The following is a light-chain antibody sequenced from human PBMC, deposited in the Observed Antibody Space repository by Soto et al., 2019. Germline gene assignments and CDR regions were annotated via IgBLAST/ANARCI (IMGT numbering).Light chain of an antibody. CDR2: EVN. Sequence: QSALTQPPSAYGSPGQSVTISCTGSRSDVGAYNYVSWYQQFPGKAPQIMIYEVNKRPSGVPDRFSGSKSGNTASLTVSGLQAEDEADYYCSALAGSNTVIFGGGTKLTVL. CDR3: SALAGSNTVI. J-gene: IGLJ2*01. CDR1: RSDVGAYNY. V-gene: IGLV2-8*01.